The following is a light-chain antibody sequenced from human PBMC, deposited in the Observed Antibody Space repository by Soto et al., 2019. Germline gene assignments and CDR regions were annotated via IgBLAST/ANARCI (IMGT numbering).Light chain of an antibody. CDR2: DAS. V-gene: IGKV1-5*01. Sequence: DIQMTHSPSTLSASVGDRVTITCRASQSISGWLAWFQQKPGKAPKLLIYDASTLESGVPSRFSGSGSGTQFTLTISSLQPDDFATYFCQQYSSYSLYTFGQGTKLEI. J-gene: IGKJ2*01. CDR1: QSISGW. CDR3: QQYSSYSLYT.